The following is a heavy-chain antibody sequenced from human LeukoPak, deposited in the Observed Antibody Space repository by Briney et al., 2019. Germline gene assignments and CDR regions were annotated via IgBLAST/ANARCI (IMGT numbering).Heavy chain of an antibody. D-gene: IGHD3-9*01. CDR1: GVIFSGYT. CDR3: ARALYYDILTGYQTHTYYFDY. J-gene: IGHJ4*02. CDR2: MSSSTYI. V-gene: IGHV3-21*01. Sequence: GGSLRLSCAASGVIFSGYTMNWVRQAPGKGLEWVSSMSSSTYIYYADSVKGRFSISRDNAKNSLYLQMNSLRAEDTAVYYCARALYYDILTGYQTHTYYFDYWGQGTLVTVSS.